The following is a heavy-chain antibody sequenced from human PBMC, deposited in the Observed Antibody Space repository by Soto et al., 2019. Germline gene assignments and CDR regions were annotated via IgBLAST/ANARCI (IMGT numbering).Heavy chain of an antibody. CDR1: GCSISSSSYY. D-gene: IGHD6-13*01. CDR2: IYYSGST. CDR3: ARPRIAAAGTLD. V-gene: IGHV4-39*01. J-gene: IGHJ4*02. Sequence: QLQLQESGPGLVKPSETLSLTCTVSGCSISSSSYYWGWIRQPPGKGLEWIGSIYYSGSTYYNPSLKSRVTISVDTSKNQFSLKLSSVTAADTAVYYCARPRIAAAGTLDWGQGTLVTVSS.